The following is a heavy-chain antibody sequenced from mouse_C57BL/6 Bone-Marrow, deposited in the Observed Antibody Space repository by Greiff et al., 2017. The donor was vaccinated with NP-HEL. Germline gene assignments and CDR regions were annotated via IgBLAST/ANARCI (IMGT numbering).Heavy chain of an antibody. CDR2: ISYDGSN. CDR1: GYSITSGYY. D-gene: IGHD2-3*01. Sequence: EVKLQESGPGLVKPSQSLSLTCSVTGYSITSGYYWNWIRQFPGNKLEWMGYISYDGSNNYNPSLKNRISITRDTSKNQFFLKLNSVTTEDTATYYCARYYDGYYYFDNWGQGTTLTVSS. J-gene: IGHJ2*01. CDR3: ARYYDGYYYFDN. V-gene: IGHV3-6*01.